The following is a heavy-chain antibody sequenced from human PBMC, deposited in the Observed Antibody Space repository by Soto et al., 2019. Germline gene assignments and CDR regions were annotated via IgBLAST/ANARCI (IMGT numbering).Heavy chain of an antibody. J-gene: IGHJ3*02. D-gene: IGHD6-19*01. CDR3: ARDFHNNGWYFRVGAFDI. CDR2: IWYDGSKK. CDR1: GFTFSSYG. V-gene: IGHV3-33*01. Sequence: QVQRVESGGGVVQPGRSLRLSCAASGFTFSSYGMNWVRQAPGKGLEWVAVIWYDGSKKYYADYVKGRFTISRDNSTNTLYLHMNSLKAEDTGVYYCARDFHNNGWYFRVGAFDIWGQGTMVTVSS.